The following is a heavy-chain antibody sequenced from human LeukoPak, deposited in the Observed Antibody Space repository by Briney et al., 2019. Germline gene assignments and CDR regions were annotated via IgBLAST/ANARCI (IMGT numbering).Heavy chain of an antibody. CDR1: GFTFSSCE. J-gene: IGHJ4*02. CDR3: AREASYYNLYYDY. Sequence: GGSLRLSCAASGFTFSSCEMNWVRQAPGKGLEWVSYISSSGSTTYYADFVKGRFTISRDNAKNSLYLQMNSLRAEDTAVYYCAREASYYNLYYDYWGQGSLVTVSS. V-gene: IGHV3-48*03. D-gene: IGHD3-3*01. CDR2: ISSSGSTT.